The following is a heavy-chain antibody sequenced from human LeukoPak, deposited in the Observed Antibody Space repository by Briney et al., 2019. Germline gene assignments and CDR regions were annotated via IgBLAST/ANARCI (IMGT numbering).Heavy chain of an antibody. Sequence: GASVKVSCKASGGTFSSYAISWVRQAPGQGLEWMGGIIPIFGTANYAQKFQGRVTITADESTSTAYMELSSLRSEDTAVYYCARGWKDYHNAYFDYWGQGTLVTVSS. V-gene: IGHV1-69*13. CDR1: GGTFSSYA. D-gene: IGHD1-1*01. J-gene: IGHJ4*02. CDR3: ARGWKDYHNAYFDY. CDR2: IIPIFGTA.